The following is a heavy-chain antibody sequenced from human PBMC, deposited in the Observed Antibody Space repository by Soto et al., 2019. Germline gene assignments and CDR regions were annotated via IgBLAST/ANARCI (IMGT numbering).Heavy chain of an antibody. CDR3: ARSMGAASQLLDK. Sequence: PGGSLRLSCAASGFSFSSYGMHWVRQAPGKGLTWVAVIWYDGSNKYFADSVQGRFTISRDNSRNTVYLQMHSLRVEDTAVYHCARSMGAASQLLDKWGPGT. D-gene: IGHD1-26*01. CDR2: IWYDGSNK. V-gene: IGHV3-33*04. J-gene: IGHJ4*02. CDR1: GFSFSSYG.